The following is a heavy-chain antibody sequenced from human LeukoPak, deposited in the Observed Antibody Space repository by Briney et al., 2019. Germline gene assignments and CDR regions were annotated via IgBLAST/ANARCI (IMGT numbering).Heavy chain of an antibody. CDR3: AKDPNDMLWFGEFPRYFQH. V-gene: IGHV3-23*01. CDR1: GFTFSSYA. CDR2: ISGSGGST. J-gene: IGHJ1*01. Sequence: PGGSLRLSCAASGFTFSSYAMSWVRQAPGKGLEWVSAISGSGGSTYYADSVKGRFTISRDNSKNTLYLQMNSLRAEDTAVYYCAKDPNDMLWFGEFPRYFQHWGQGTLVTVSS. D-gene: IGHD3-10*01.